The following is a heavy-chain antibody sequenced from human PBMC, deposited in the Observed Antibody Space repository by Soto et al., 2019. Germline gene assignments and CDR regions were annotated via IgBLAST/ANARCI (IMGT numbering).Heavy chain of an antibody. V-gene: IGHV5-51*01. CDR3: ARQGYCSSTSCDMGTYYYYGMDV. CDR1: GYSFTSYW. J-gene: IGHJ6*02. D-gene: IGHD2-2*02. CDR2: IYPGDSGT. Sequence: PGESLKISCKGSGYSFTSYWIGWVRQLPGKGLEWMGIIYPGDSGTKYSPSFQGQVTISADKSISTAYLQWSSLKASDTAMYYCARQGYCSSTSCDMGTYYYYGMDVWGQGTTVTVSS.